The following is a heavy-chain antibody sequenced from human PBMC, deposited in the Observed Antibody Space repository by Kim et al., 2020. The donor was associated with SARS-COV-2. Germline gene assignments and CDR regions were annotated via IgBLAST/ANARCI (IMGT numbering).Heavy chain of an antibody. CDR2: ISYDGSNK. V-gene: IGHV3-30-3*02. Sequence: GGSLRLSCAASGFTFSSYAMHWVRQAPGKGLEWVAVISYDGSNKYYADSVKGRFTISRDNSKNTLYLQMNSLRAEDTAVYYCANDVVPAADDAFDIWGQGTMVTVSS. CDR3: ANDVVPAADDAFDI. CDR1: GFTFSSYA. D-gene: IGHD2-2*01. J-gene: IGHJ3*02.